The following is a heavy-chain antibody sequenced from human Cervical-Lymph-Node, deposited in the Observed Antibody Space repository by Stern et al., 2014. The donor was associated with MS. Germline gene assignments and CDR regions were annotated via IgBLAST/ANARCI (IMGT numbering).Heavy chain of an antibody. V-gene: IGHV4-61*01. D-gene: IGHD4-17*01. Sequence: QVQLQESGPGLVKPSETLSLTCTVSGGSVSSGSYYWSWIRQPPGKGLEWIGYIYYSGSTNYNPSLKSRVTISVDTSKNQFSLKLSSVTAADTAVYYCARVFVTTVTIYFDYWGQGTLVTVSS. CDR3: ARVFVTTVTIYFDY. CDR2: IYYSGST. J-gene: IGHJ4*02. CDR1: GGSVSSGSYY.